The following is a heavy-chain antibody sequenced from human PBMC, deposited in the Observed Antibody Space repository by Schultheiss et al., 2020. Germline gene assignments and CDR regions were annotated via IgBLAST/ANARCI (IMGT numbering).Heavy chain of an antibody. CDR2: INHSGST. CDR1: GGSISSSSYY. V-gene: IGHV4-39*07. Sequence: SETLSLTCTVSGGSISSSSYYWGWIRQPPGKGLEWIGEINHSGSTNYNPSLKSRVTISVDTSKNQFSLKLSSVTAADTAVYYCARGRKLGPFDYWGQGTLVTVSS. CDR3: ARGRKLGPFDY. J-gene: IGHJ4*02. D-gene: IGHD7-27*01.